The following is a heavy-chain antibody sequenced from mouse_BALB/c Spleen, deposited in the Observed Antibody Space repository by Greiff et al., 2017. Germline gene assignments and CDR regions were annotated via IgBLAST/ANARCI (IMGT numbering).Heavy chain of an antibody. CDR3: ARNYYGNYGAMDY. CDR1: GFSLTSYG. J-gene: IGHJ4*01. Sequence: QVQLKESGPGLVQPSQSLSITCTVSGFSLTSYGVHWVRQSPGKGLEWLGVIWSGGSTDYNAAFISRLSISKDNSKSQVFFKMNSLQANDTAIYYCARNYYGNYGAMDYWGQGTSVTVSS. V-gene: IGHV2-2*02. D-gene: IGHD2-1*01. CDR2: IWSGGST.